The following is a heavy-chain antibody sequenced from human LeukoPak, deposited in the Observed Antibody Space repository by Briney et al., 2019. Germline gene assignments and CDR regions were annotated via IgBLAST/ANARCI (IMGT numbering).Heavy chain of an antibody. CDR1: GLSFGNYW. CDR2: IKQDGSEK. J-gene: IGHJ5*02. CDR3: TRDFDP. V-gene: IGHV3-7*01. Sequence: GGPLRLSCVASGLSFGNYWMDWVRQAPGKGLEWVGNIKQDGSEKYYVDSVKGRFTISRDNAKNSLYLDMNSLRVEDTAIYYCTRDFDPWGQGTLVTVSS.